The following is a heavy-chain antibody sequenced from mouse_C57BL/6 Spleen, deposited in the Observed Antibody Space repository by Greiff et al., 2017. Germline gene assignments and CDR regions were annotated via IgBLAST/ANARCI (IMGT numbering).Heavy chain of an antibody. CDR2: INPSSGYT. J-gene: IGHJ3*01. CDR3: ARLNYYGSSPFAY. V-gene: IGHV1-7*01. Sequence: LEESGAELVKPGASVKMSCKASGYTFTSYWMHWVKQRPGQGLEWIGYINPSSGYTKYNQKFKDKATLTADKSSSTAYMQLSSLTYEDSAVYYYARLNYYGSSPFAYWGQGTLVTVAA. CDR1: GYTFTSYW. D-gene: IGHD1-1*01.